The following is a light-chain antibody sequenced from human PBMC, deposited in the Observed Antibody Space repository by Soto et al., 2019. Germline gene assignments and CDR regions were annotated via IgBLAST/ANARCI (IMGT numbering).Light chain of an antibody. CDR1: QSVLYRSNNKNS. CDR2: WAS. CDR3: QQYYDTLRT. J-gene: IGKJ1*01. V-gene: IGKV4-1*01. Sequence: DVVMTQSPASLAVSLGERATINCRSSQSVLYRSNNKNSLAWYQQKAGKPPKLLISWASSRESVVHDLFSGSGSGTAFTLTIISRQAEDGAVYYWQQYYDTLRTLVQGTKVEIK.